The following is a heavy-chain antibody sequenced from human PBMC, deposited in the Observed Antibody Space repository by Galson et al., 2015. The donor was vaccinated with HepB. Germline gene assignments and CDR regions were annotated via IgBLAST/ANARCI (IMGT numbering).Heavy chain of an antibody. CDR1: GFTVSSNY. J-gene: IGHJ4*02. CDR3: ARGDSSPPYFDY. CDR2: IYSGGST. V-gene: IGHV3-66*01. Sequence: SLRLSCAASGFTVSSNYMSWVRQAPGKGLEWVSVIYSGGSTYYADSVKGRFTISRDNSKNTLYLQMNSLRAEDTAVYYCARGDSSPPYFDYWGQGTLVTVSS. D-gene: IGHD3-16*01.